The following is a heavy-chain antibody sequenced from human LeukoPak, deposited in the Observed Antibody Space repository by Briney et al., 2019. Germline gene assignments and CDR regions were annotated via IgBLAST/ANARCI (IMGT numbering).Heavy chain of an antibody. D-gene: IGHD3-3*01. CDR2: IYDSGST. CDR3: ARDGDYDFWSGYYNYYYYYMDV. J-gene: IGHJ6*03. Sequence: SETLSLTCTVSGGSISSYYWSWIRQPPGKGLEWIGYIYDSGSTNYNPSLKNRVTISVDTSKNQFSLKLSSVTAADTAVYYCARDGDYDFWSGYYNYYYYYMDVWGKGTTVTVSS. CDR1: GGSISSYY. V-gene: IGHV4-59*12.